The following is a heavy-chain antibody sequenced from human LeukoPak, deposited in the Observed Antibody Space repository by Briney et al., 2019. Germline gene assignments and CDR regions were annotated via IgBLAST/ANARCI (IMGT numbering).Heavy chain of an antibody. CDR1: GFTFSSYA. CDR3: AKDALYCSSTSCYSGGLNWFDP. V-gene: IGHV3-23*01. Sequence: PGGSLRLSCAASGFTFSSYAMSWVRQAPGKGLEWVSAISGSGGSTYNADSVKGRFTISKDNSKNTLYLQMNSLRAEDTAVYYCAKDALYCSSTSCYSGGLNWFDPWGQGTLVTVSS. CDR2: ISGSGGST. J-gene: IGHJ5*02. D-gene: IGHD2-2*01.